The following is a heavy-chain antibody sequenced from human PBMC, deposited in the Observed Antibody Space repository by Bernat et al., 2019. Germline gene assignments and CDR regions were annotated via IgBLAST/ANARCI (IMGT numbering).Heavy chain of an antibody. CDR2: ISYDGSNK. D-gene: IGHD3-10*02. J-gene: IGHJ6*02. V-gene: IGHV3-30-3*01. CDR3: ARDKVDYVGFLNGMDV. Sequence: QVQPVESGGGVVQPGRSLRLSCAASGFTFSSYAMHWVRQAPGKGLEWVAVISYDGSNKYYADSVKGRFTISRDNSKNTLYLQMNSLRAEDTAVYYCARDKVDYVGFLNGMDVWGQGTTVTVSS. CDR1: GFTFSSYA.